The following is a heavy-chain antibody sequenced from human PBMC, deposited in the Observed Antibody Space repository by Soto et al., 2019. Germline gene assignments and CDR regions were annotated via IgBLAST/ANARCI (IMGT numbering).Heavy chain of an antibody. Sequence: GGSPRLSCTASGFTFGDYAMSWFRQAPGKGLEWVGFIRSKAYGGTTEYAASVKGRFTISRDDSKSIAYLQMNSLKTEDTAVYYCTRTYAPLMDIVVVPAAIYAFDIWGQGTMVTVSS. CDR2: IRSKAYGGTT. CDR3: TRTYAPLMDIVVVPAAIYAFDI. V-gene: IGHV3-49*03. J-gene: IGHJ3*02. D-gene: IGHD2-2*03. CDR1: GFTFGDYA.